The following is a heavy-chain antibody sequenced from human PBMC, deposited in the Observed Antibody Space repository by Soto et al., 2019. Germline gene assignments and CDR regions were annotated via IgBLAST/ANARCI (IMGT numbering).Heavy chain of an antibody. CDR2: IIPIFGTA. CDR1: GGTFSSYA. Sequence: QVQLVQSGAEVKKPGSSVKVSCKASGGTFSSYAISWVRQAPGQGLEWMGGIIPIFGTADYAQKFQGRVTINADESTITAYMDLSSLRSEDTAVYYCARHLGGNHYYYGMDVWGQGTTVTVSS. D-gene: IGHD3-16*01. J-gene: IGHJ6*02. CDR3: ARHLGGNHYYYGMDV. V-gene: IGHV1-69*12.